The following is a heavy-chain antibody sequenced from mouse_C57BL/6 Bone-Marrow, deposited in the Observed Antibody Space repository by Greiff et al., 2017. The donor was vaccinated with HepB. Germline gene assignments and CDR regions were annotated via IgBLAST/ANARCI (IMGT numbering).Heavy chain of an antibody. CDR3: ARSILLRYPFAY. V-gene: IGHV1-82*01. CDR2: IYPGDGDT. Sequence: QVQLQQSGPELVEPGASVKISCKASGYAFSSSWMNWVKQRPGKGLEWIGRIYPGDGDTNYNGKFKGKATLTADKSSSTAYMQLSSLTSEDSAVYFCARSILLRYPFAYWGQGTLVTVSA. CDR1: GYAFSSSW. D-gene: IGHD1-1*01. J-gene: IGHJ3*01.